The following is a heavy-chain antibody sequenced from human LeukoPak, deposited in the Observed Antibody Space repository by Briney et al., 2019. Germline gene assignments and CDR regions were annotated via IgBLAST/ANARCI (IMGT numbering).Heavy chain of an antibody. CDR1: GESVSSINGA. Sequence: SQTLSLTCAISGESVSSINGAWNWIRQSPSRGLEWLGWTYYRSKWYNDYAVSMNGRITITPDTSKNQFSLQLNSVTPDDTAVYYCARDVGTSGWHTFDYWGQGTLVTVSS. D-gene: IGHD6-19*01. J-gene: IGHJ4*02. CDR3: ARDVGTSGWHTFDY. CDR2: TYYRSKWYN. V-gene: IGHV6-1*01.